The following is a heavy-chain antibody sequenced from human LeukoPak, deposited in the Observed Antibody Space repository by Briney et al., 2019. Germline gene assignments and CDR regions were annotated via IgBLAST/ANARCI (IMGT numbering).Heavy chain of an antibody. Sequence: PSETLSLTCTVSGGSISSSSYYWGWIRQPPGKGLEWIGSIYYSGSTYYNPSLKSRVTISVDTSKNQFSLKLSSVTAADTAVYYCATQGLRTRNDHWGQGTLVTVSS. J-gene: IGHJ4*02. CDR1: GGSISSSSYY. CDR3: ATQGLRTRNDH. V-gene: IGHV4-39*01. CDR2: IYYSGST.